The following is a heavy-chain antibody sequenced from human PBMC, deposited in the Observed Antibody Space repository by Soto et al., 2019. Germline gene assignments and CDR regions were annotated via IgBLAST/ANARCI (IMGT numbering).Heavy chain of an antibody. CDR3: ARGGGVYYFDY. Sequence: PSELLSLTCTVSGGSISNYYWSRIRQPPGKGLEWIGYIYYSGITDYNPSLKSRVTISVDTSKSQFSLKLSSVTAADTAVYYCARGGGVYYFDYWGQGTLVTVSS. J-gene: IGHJ4*02. CDR2: IYYSGIT. V-gene: IGHV4-59*01. CDR1: GGSISNYY. D-gene: IGHD2-8*02.